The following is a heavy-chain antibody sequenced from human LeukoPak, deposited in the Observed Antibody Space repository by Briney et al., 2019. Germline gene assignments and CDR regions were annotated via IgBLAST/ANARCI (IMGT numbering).Heavy chain of an antibody. Sequence: GASVKVSCKASGYTFTGYYMHWVRQAPGQGLEWMGWINPNSGGTNYAQKFQGRVTMTRDTSISTAYMELSRLRSDDTAVYYCARGFVNRWQQRGSYWGQGTLVTVSS. J-gene: IGHJ4*02. CDR2: INPNSGGT. V-gene: IGHV1-2*02. D-gene: IGHD6-13*01. CDR1: GYTFTGYY. CDR3: ARGFVNRWQQRGSY.